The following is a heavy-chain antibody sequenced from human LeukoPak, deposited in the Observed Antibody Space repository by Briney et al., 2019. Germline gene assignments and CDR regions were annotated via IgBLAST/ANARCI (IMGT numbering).Heavy chain of an antibody. D-gene: IGHD6-13*01. J-gene: IGHJ5*02. Sequence: PSETLSLTCAVYGGSFSGYYWSWIRQPPGKGLEWIGEISHSGSTNYNPSLKSRVTISVDTSKNQFSLKLSSVTAADTAVYYCARVGSSWRFDPWGQGTLVTVSS. CDR2: ISHSGST. V-gene: IGHV4-34*01. CDR3: ARVGSSWRFDP. CDR1: GGSFSGYY.